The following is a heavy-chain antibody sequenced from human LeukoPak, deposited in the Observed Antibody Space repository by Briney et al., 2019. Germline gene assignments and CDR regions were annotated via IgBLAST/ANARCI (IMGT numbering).Heavy chain of an antibody. CDR1: GGSISSGGYY. CDR2: IYYSGST. D-gene: IGHD6-13*01. Sequence: SETLSLTCTVSGGSISSGGYYWSWIRQPPGKGLEWIGYIYYSGSTNYNPSLKSRVTISVDTSKNQFSLKLSSVTAADTAVYYCARRSRGNIAANSYYFDYWGQGTLVTVSS. CDR3: ARRSRGNIAANSYYFDY. J-gene: IGHJ4*02. V-gene: IGHV4-61*08.